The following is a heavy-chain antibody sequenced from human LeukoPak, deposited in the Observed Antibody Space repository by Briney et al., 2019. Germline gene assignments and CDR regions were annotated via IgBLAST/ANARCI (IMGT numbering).Heavy chain of an antibody. CDR3: ARDLMVRGPMDV. J-gene: IGHJ6*03. CDR2: ISAYNGNT. V-gene: IGHV1-18*01. D-gene: IGHD3-10*01. CDR1: GYSFTSNV. Sequence: ASVKVSCKASGYSFTSNVISWVRQAPGQGLEWMGWISAYNGNTNYAQKLQGRVTMTRDTSINTAYMELSRLRSDDTAVYYCARDLMVRGPMDVWGKGTTVTVSS.